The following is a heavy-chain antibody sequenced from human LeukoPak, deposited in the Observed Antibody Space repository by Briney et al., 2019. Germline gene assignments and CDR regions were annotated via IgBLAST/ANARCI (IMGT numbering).Heavy chain of an antibody. CDR3: AKRDPHNLNFDY. Sequence: GSLRLSCAASGFTFNSYAMSWVRQAPGKGLEWVSTISGSGDRTSYADSVKGRFTISRDNSKNTLYLQMNSLRAEDTAVYYCAKRDPHNLNFDYWGQGTLVTVSS. J-gene: IGHJ4*02. V-gene: IGHV3-23*01. CDR2: ISGSGDRT. D-gene: IGHD5-24*01. CDR1: GFTFNSYA.